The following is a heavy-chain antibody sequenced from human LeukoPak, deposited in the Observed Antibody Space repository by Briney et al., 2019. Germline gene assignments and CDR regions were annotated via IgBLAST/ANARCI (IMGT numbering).Heavy chain of an antibody. J-gene: IGHJ4*02. Sequence: PSETLSLTCTVSGYSISSGYYWGWTRQPPGKGLEWIGSIYHSGSTNYNPSLKSRVTISVDTSKNQFSLKLSSVTAADTAVYYCARQEARSGWFARYYFDYWGQGTLVTVSS. CDR3: ARQEARSGWFARYYFDY. V-gene: IGHV4-38-2*02. CDR1: GYSISSGYY. D-gene: IGHD6-19*01. CDR2: IYHSGST.